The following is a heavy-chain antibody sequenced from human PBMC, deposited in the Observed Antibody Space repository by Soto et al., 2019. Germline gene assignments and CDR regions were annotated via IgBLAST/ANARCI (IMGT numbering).Heavy chain of an antibody. CDR1: GGSTNTRSDY. J-gene: IGHJ4*02. CDR3: ARQPRGPGYGERGLYFDY. D-gene: IGHD3-16*01. CDR2: VYYSGST. V-gene: IGHV4-39*01. Sequence: ETLSLTCTVSGGSTNTRSDYWGWIRQPPGKGLEWIGSVYYSGSTYDNPSLQSRVTISVDTSRNQFSLKLMSVTAADTAVYFCARQPRGPGYGERGLYFDYWGQGTLVTVSS.